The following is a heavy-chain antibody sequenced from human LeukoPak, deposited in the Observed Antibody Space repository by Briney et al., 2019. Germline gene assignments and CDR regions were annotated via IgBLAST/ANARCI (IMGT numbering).Heavy chain of an antibody. CDR1: GFTFTTYW. CDR2: IRQDGSEK. CDR3: ARSRGTGAFDI. Sequence: GGSLRLSCEAAGFTFTTYWMNWVRQAPGKGLEWVANIRQDGSEKYYVGSMKGRFTISRDNAKNSLYLQMNSLRAEDTAVYYCARSRGTGAFDIWGQGTMVTVSS. J-gene: IGHJ3*02. D-gene: IGHD3-10*01. V-gene: IGHV3-7*01.